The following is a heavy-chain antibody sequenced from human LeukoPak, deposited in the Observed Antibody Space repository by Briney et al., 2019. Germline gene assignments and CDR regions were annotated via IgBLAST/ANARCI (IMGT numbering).Heavy chain of an antibody. V-gene: IGHV3-66*04. D-gene: IGHD3-10*01. J-gene: IGHJ6*03. Sequence: PGGSLRLSCAASEFSVGSNYMTWVRQAPGKGLEWVSLIYGGGSTYYADSVKGRFTISRDNFKNTLYLQMNSLRAEDTAVYYCARRGPFGVRPGGYYYYYMDVWGKGTTVTISS. CDR2: IYGGGST. CDR1: EFSVGSNY. CDR3: ARRGPFGVRPGGYYYYYMDV.